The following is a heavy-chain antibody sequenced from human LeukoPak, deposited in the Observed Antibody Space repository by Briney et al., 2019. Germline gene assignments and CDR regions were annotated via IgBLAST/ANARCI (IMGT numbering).Heavy chain of an antibody. CDR2: INHSGST. CDR1: GGSFSGYY. J-gene: IGHJ5*02. D-gene: IGHD2-2*01. V-gene: IGHV4-34*01. CDR3: ARGLSSSTSQSRQLRFDP. Sequence: TSETLSLTCAVYGGSFSGYYWSWIRQSPGKGLEWIGEINHSGSTNYNPSLKSRVTISVDTSKNQFSLKLSSVTAADTAVYYCARGLSSSTSQSRQLRFDPWGQGTLVTVSS.